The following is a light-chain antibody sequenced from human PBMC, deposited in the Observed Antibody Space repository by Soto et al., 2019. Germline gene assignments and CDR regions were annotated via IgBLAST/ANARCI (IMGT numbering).Light chain of an antibody. J-gene: IGKJ4*01. V-gene: IGKV4-1*01. CDR3: EQYFPSAPP. CDR1: QTVFFNSNNRNY. CDR2: WAS. Sequence: DIVMTQSPDSLAVSLGERATINCKSSQTVFFNSNNRNYVVWYQQKPGQPPKLLISWASIRESGVPDRFSGSRPGTDFNIPLSALQAGDVAIYYREQYFPSAPPFGGGTRVEI.